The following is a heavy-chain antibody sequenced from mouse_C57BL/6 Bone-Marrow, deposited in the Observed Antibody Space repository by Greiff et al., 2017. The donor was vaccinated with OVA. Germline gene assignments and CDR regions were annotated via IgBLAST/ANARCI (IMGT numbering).Heavy chain of an antibody. CDR3: ARWQAFLDY. D-gene: IGHD3-2*02. J-gene: IGHJ2*01. CDR2: IYPGGGYT. Sequence: VKLVESGAELVRPGTSVKMSCKASGYTFTNYWIGWAKQRPGHGLEWIGDIYPGGGYTNDNEKFKGKATLTADKSSSTAYMQFSSLTSEDSAIYYCARWQAFLDYWGQGTTLTVSS. V-gene: IGHV1-63*01. CDR1: GYTFTNYW.